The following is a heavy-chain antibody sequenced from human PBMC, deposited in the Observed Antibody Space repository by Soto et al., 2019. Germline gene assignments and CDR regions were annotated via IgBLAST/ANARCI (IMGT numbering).Heavy chain of an antibody. D-gene: IGHD6-19*01. CDR3: AGDEFPSRIAVAGYNCFDP. Sequence: QVQLVQSGAEVKKPGSSVKVSCKASGGTFSSYTISWVRQAPGQGIEWMGRISPILGIANYAQKFQGRVTLTTYKSTSPAYMELSSLTSEDTAVYYCAGDEFPSRIAVAGYNCFDPWGQGTLVTVSS. CDR2: ISPILGIA. V-gene: IGHV1-69*08. J-gene: IGHJ5*02. CDR1: GGTFSSYT.